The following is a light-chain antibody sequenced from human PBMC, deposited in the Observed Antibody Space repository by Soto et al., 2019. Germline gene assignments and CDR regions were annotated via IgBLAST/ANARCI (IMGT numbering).Light chain of an antibody. J-gene: IGKJ5*01. V-gene: IGKV1-39*01. CDR3: QQSFSTPSIT. CDR2: AAS. Sequence: DIQMTQSPSSLSASVGDRVTITCRASQSISSYLNWYQQRPGKAPKLLIYAASTLQSGVPSRFSGGGSGTDFTLTISSLKPEDFATYYCQQSFSTPSITFGQGTRLEIK. CDR1: QSISSY.